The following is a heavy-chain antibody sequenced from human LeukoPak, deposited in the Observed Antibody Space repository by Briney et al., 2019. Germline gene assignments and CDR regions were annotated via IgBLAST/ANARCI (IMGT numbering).Heavy chain of an antibody. V-gene: IGHV1-69*13. CDR1: GGTFSSYA. J-gene: IGHJ4*02. CDR2: IIPIFGTA. CDR3: ARHNSGYARGIFDY. D-gene: IGHD5-12*01. Sequence: SVKVSCKASGGTFSSYAISWVRQAPGQGLEWMGGIIPIFGTANYAQKFQGRVTITADESTSTAYMELSSLRSEDTAVYYCARHNSGYARGIFDYWGQGTLVTVSS.